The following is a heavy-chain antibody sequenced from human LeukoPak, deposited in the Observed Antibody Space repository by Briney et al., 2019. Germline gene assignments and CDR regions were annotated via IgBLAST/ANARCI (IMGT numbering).Heavy chain of an antibody. V-gene: IGHV3-21*01. D-gene: IGHD6-13*01. J-gene: IGHJ5*02. CDR3: ARDGGQQLSWFDP. CDR2: ISSSSSYI. CDR1: GFTFSSYS. Sequence: GGSLRLSCAASGFTFSSYSMNWVRQAPGKGLEWVSSISSSSSYIYYADSVKGRFTISRDNSKNTLYLQMNSLRAEDTAVYYCARDGGQQLSWFDPWGQGTLVTVSS.